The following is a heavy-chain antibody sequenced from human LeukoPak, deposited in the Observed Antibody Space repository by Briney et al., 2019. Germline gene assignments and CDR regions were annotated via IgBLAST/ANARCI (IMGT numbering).Heavy chain of an antibody. V-gene: IGHV3-15*01. CDR3: LKYSNYNTYEY. D-gene: IGHD4-11*01. CDR1: GFTFSVAW. Sequence: GGSLSLSCAASGFTFSVAWMSWVRQAPGKGLGWVARIKSDSGRTTEYAAPVRGRFTISRDDSENTVHLQMNSLKTDDTALYYCLKYSNYNTYEYWGQGTLVTVSS. CDR2: IKSDSGRTT. J-gene: IGHJ4*02.